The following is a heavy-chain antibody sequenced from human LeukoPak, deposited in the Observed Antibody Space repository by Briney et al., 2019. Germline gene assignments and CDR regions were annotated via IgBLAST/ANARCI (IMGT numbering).Heavy chain of an antibody. CDR3: ARDPHPYRSSSRCFAY. CDR2: ISAYNGNT. Sequence: ASVRVSCKASNYTFSTYGISWVRQAPGQGLEWMGWISAYNGNTNYAQQLQGRVTLTTDTSTSTAYMELRSLRSDDTAVYYCARDPHPYRSSSRCFAYWGQGTLVTVSS. D-gene: IGHD6-6*01. V-gene: IGHV1-18*01. CDR1: NYTFSTYG. J-gene: IGHJ4*02.